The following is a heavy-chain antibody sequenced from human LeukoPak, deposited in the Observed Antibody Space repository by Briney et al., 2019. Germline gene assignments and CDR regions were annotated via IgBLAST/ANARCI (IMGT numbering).Heavy chain of an antibody. Sequence: TGGSLRLSCAASGFTFSSYAMSWVRQAPGKGLEWVSGISGSGGSTGYADSLKGRFTISRDNSKNTLYLQMNSLRAEDTAVYYCARVGYGDYSGGYWGQGTLVTVSS. J-gene: IGHJ4*02. CDR1: GFTFSSYA. CDR3: ARVGYGDYSGGY. V-gene: IGHV3-23*01. CDR2: ISGSGGST. D-gene: IGHD4-17*01.